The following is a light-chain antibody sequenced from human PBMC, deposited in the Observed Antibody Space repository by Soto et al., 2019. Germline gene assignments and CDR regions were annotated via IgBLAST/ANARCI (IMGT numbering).Light chain of an antibody. CDR3: QQYNSWPPIT. J-gene: IGKJ5*01. V-gene: IGKV3-15*01. Sequence: VLSQSPGRLSLSPGERATLSCRASQSVPSTYFAWYQQKPGQAPRLLIYDASTRATGIPDRFSGGGSGTEFTLTISSLQSEDFVVYYCQQYNSWPPITFGQGTRLEI. CDR2: DAS. CDR1: QSVPSTY.